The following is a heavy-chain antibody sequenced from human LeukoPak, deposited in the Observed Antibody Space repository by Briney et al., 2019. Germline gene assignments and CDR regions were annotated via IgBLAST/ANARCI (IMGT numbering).Heavy chain of an antibody. D-gene: IGHD6-13*01. CDR3: ARDDLQLVRRLGGSTEYYYYYYMDV. J-gene: IGHJ6*03. CDR1: GGSISSYY. V-gene: IGHV4-59*12. CDR2: IYYSGST. Sequence: SETLSLTCTVSGGSISSYYWSWIRQPPGKGLEWIGYIYYSGSTNYNPSLKSRVTISVDTSKNQFSLQLNSVTPEDTAVYYCARDDLQLVRRLGGSTEYYYYYYMDVWGKGTTVTVSS.